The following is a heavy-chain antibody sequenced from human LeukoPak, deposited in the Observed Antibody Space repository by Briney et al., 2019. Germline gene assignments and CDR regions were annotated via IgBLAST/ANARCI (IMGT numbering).Heavy chain of an antibody. Sequence: SETLSLTCAVYGGSFSGYYWSWIRQPPGKGLEWMGEINHSGSTNYNPSLKSRVTISVDTSKNQFSLKLSSVTAADTAVYYCARCNGSRGVVYYFDYWGQGTLVTVSS. V-gene: IGHV4-34*01. CDR2: INHSGST. D-gene: IGHD3-3*01. CDR3: ARCNGSRGVVYYFDY. J-gene: IGHJ4*02. CDR1: GGSFSGYY.